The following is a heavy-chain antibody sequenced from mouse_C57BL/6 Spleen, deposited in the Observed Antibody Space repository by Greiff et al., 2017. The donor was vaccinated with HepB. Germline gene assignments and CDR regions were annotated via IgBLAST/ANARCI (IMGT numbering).Heavy chain of an antibody. D-gene: IGHD1-1*01. V-gene: IGHV7-1*01. CDR3: ARDADYGTLDY. Sequence: EVKVVESGGGLVQSGRSLRLSCATSGFTFSDFYMEWVRQAPGKGLEWIAASRNKANDNTTEYSASVKGRFIVSRDTSQSILYLQMNALRAEDTAIYYCARDADYGTLDYWGQGTTLTVSS. J-gene: IGHJ2*01. CDR2: SRNKANDNTT. CDR1: GFTFSDFY.